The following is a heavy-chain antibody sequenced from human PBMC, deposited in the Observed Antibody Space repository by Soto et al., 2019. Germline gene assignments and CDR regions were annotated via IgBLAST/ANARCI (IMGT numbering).Heavy chain of an antibody. D-gene: IGHD2-2*01. CDR1: GFTFSSYD. Sequence: GGSLSLSCAASGFTFSSYDMHWVRHAPGKGLEWVAVISYDVSNKYYADSVKGRFTTSRDNSKNTLYLQMNSLRAEDTAVYYCAKDYQSWLTGFDPWGQGTLVTVSS. CDR3: AKDYQSWLTGFDP. J-gene: IGHJ5*02. V-gene: IGHV3-30*18. CDR2: ISYDVSNK.